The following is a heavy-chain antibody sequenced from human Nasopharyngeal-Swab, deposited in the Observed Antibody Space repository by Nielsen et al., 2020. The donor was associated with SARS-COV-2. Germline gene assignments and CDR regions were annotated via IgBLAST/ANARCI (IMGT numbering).Heavy chain of an antibody. Sequence: GASLNISCAASGFTFSSYAMSWVRQAPGKGLEWVSAISGSGGSTYYADSVKGRFTISRDNSKNTLYLQMNSLRAEDTAVYYCAKDYYDSSGYHPDAFDIWGQGTMVTVSS. V-gene: IGHV3-23*01. J-gene: IGHJ3*02. D-gene: IGHD3-22*01. CDR2: ISGSGGST. CDR3: AKDYYDSSGYHPDAFDI. CDR1: GFTFSSYA.